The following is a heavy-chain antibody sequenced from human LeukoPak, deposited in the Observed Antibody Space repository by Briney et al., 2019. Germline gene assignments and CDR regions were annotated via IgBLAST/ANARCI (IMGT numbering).Heavy chain of an antibody. Sequence: GGSLRLSCAASGFTFSSYSMNWVRQAPGKGLEWVSSISSSSSYIYYADSVKGRFTISRDNAENSLYLQMNSLRAEDTAVYYCARVRWQPSNYYYYYYMDVWGKGTTVTVSS. CDR3: ARVRWQPSNYYYYYYMDV. J-gene: IGHJ6*03. CDR1: GFTFSSYS. V-gene: IGHV3-21*01. CDR2: ISSSSSYI. D-gene: IGHD1-14*01.